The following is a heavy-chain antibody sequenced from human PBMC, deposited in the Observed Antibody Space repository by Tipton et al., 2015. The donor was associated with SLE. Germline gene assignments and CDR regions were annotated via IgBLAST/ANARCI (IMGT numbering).Heavy chain of an antibody. D-gene: IGHD6-19*01. CDR2: IRYDGSNK. J-gene: IGHJ3*02. CDR3: ANDTAVAAFDAFDS. CDR1: GFTFSSYG. V-gene: IGHV3-30*02. Sequence: SLRLSCAASGFTFSSYGMHWVRQAPGKGLEWGAFIRYDGSNKYYADSVKGRFTISIDNSKNTLYLQMNSLRAEDTAVYYCANDTAVAAFDAFDSWGQGTMDTVSS.